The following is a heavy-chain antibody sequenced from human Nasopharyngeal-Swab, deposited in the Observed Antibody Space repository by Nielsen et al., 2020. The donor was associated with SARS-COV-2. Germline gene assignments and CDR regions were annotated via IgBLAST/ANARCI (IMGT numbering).Heavy chain of an antibody. CDR1: GGSISSSSYY. CDR2: IYHSGST. J-gene: IGHJ6*02. D-gene: IGHD1-26*01. Sequence: GSLRLSFTVSGGSISSSSYYWGWIRQPPGKGLEWIGEIYHSGSTNYNPSLKSRVTISVDTSKNQFSLKLSSVTAADTAVYYCARVGLGGSYYDYYYYGMDVWGQGTTVTVSS. V-gene: IGHV4-39*07. CDR3: ARVGLGGSYYDYYYYGMDV.